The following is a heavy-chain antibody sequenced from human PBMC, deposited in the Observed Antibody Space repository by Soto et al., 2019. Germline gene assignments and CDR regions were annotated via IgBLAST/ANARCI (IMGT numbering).Heavy chain of an antibody. CDR2: IEHNGNN. J-gene: IGHJ4*02. CDR3: ARDFRYYPY. V-gene: IGHV4-34*02. Sequence: QVQLQQWGAGQLRPLETLSLTCAVSGGTFSGYFWTWVRQPPGKGLEWIGEIEHNGNNNVNPSLKSRVPLSGDASKNQISLQVRSVTGADTAVYYCARDFRYYPYWGQGTLVTVSS. CDR1: GGTFSGYF. D-gene: IGHD3-22*01.